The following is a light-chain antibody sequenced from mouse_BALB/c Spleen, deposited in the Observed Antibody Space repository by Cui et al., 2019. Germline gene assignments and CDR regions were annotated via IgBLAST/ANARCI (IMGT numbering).Light chain of an antibody. CDR1: SRVSSSY. J-gene: IGKJ5*01. Sequence: QIVLTQSPAIISASPGERVTMTSSATSRVSSSYLYWYQQKSGSSPKLWIYSISNLASGVPARFSGSGSGTSYSLTINSMEAEDAATYYCQQWSSNPLTFGAGTKLELK. V-gene: IGKV4-79*01. CDR3: QQWSSNPLT. CDR2: SIS.